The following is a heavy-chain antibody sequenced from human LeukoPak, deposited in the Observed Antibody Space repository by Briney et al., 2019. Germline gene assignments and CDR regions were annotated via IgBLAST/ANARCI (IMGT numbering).Heavy chain of an antibody. D-gene: IGHD6-19*01. Sequence: SETLSLTCAVSGYSISSGYYWGWVRQPPGKGLEWIGSIYHSGSTYYNPSLKSRVTISVDTSKNQFSLKLSSVTAADTAVYYCANRSGGQWLASGDAFDIWGQGTMVTVSS. J-gene: IGHJ3*02. V-gene: IGHV4-38-2*01. CDR3: ANRSGGQWLASGDAFDI. CDR2: IYHSGST. CDR1: GYSISSGYY.